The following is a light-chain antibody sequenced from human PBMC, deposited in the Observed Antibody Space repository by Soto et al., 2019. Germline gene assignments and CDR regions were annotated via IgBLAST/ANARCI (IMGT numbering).Light chain of an antibody. CDR2: DVS. CDR1: SNDIGNYNY. J-gene: IGLJ1*01. CDR3: SSFVSSSTPFYV. Sequence: QSVLTQPASVAGSPGQSITISCTGTSNDIGNYNYVSWYQQHPGKAPKLMIFDVSNRPSGVSNRFSGSKSGNTASLTISGLQAEDEADYYCSSFVSSSTPFYVFGTGTKLTVL. V-gene: IGLV2-14*01.